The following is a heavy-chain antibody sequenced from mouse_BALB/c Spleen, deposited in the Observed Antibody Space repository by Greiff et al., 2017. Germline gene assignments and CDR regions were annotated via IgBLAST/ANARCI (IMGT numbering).Heavy chain of an antibody. CDR3: ARDDYSFAY. CDR1: GFNIKDTY. D-gene: IGHD2-4*01. Sequence: EVKLMESGAELVKPGASVKLSCTASGFNIKDTYMHWVQQRPEQGLEWIGRIGPANGNTKYAAKFQGKATITADTSSNTAYLQLSSLTSEDTAVYYCARDDYSFAYWGQGTLVTVSA. J-gene: IGHJ3*01. V-gene: IGHV14-3*02. CDR2: IGPANGNT.